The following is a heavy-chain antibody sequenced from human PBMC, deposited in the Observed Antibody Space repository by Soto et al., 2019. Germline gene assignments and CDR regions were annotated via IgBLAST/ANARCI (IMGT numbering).Heavy chain of an antibody. CDR3: ARDYRVVPRAGTDY. V-gene: IGHV3-33*01. J-gene: IGHJ4*02. CDR2: IWYDGSNK. Sequence: QVQLVESGGGVVQPGRSLRLSCAASGFTFSSYGMHWVRQAPGKGLEWVAVIWYDGSNKHYADSVKGRFTISRDNTKNTLYLQMNRLRAEDTALYYCARDYRVVPRAGTDYWCRGALVTVAA. D-gene: IGHD1-1*01. CDR1: GFTFSSYG.